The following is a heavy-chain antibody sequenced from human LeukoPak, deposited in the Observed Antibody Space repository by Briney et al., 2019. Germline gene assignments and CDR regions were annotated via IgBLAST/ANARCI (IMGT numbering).Heavy chain of an antibody. CDR2: ISGSGGST. CDR1: GFPFNSYV. CDR3: AKSVQYYDSSGYS. V-gene: IGHV3-23*01. Sequence: GGSLRLSCAASGFPFNSYVMSWVRQAPGKGLEWVSAISGSGGSTYYADSVKGRFTISRDNSKDTLYLQMYSLRAEDTAVYYCAKSVQYYDSSGYSWGQGTLVTVSS. J-gene: IGHJ5*02. D-gene: IGHD3-22*01.